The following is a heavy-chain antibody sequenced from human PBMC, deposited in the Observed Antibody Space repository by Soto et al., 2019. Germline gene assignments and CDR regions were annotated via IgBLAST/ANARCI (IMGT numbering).Heavy chain of an antibody. CDR1: GYTFTGYY. CDR3: ARVKNPGSVVLDY. Sequence: ASLKVSWKASGYTFTGYYMHWVRQAPGQGLEWMGWINPNSGGTNYAQKFQGRVTMTRDTSISTAYMELSRLRSDDTAVYYCARVKNPGSVVLDYWGQGTLVTVSS. CDR2: INPNSGGT. J-gene: IGHJ4*02. D-gene: IGHD2-15*01. V-gene: IGHV1-2*02.